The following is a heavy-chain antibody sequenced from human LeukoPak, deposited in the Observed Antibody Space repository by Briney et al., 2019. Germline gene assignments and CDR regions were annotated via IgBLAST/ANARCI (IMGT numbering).Heavy chain of an antibody. Sequence: PSETLSLTCTVPGDSINVNYWSWIRQPPGKGLEWIGYLYNSGSTKYNPSLKSRVTISVDTSKSQFSLRLSSVTAADTAVYYCARRRGPNYYESCIFDYWGQGTLVTVSS. V-gene: IGHV4-4*08. CDR1: GDSINVNY. D-gene: IGHD3-22*01. CDR3: ARRRGPNYYESCIFDY. CDR2: LYNSGST. J-gene: IGHJ4*02.